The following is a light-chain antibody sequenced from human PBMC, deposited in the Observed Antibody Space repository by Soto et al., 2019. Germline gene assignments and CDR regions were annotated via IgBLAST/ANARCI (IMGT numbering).Light chain of an antibody. CDR1: SSDVGGSNY. CDR3: SSYSSTSTVV. Sequence: QLVLTQPASVSGSPGQSITISCTGTSSDVGGSNYVSWYQQHPGKAPKLMLYDVNNRPSGVSNRFSGSQSGNTASLTISGLQDEDESDYYCSSYSSTSTVVFGGGTKLTVL. V-gene: IGLV2-14*03. J-gene: IGLJ2*01. CDR2: DVN.